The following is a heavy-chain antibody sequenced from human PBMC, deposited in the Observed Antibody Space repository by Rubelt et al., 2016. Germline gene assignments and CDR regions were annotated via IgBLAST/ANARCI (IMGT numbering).Heavy chain of an antibody. V-gene: IGHV3-74*01. Sequence: QVPGKGLVWVSRINSDGSSTSYVDSVKGRFTISRDNAKNTLYLQMNSLRDEDTAVYYCAKDQSVYDDYGHFDYWGQGTLVTVSS. CDR2: INSDGSST. J-gene: IGHJ4*02. D-gene: IGHD4-17*01. CDR3: AKDQSVYDDYGHFDY.